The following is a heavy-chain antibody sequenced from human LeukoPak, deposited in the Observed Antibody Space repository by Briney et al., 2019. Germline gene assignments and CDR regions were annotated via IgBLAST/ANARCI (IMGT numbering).Heavy chain of an antibody. CDR2: IYTSGST. V-gene: IGHV4-4*07. CDR3: ARVTYSSSSMSVDGFDI. Sequence: SSETLSLTCTVSGGSISSYYWSWIRQAAGKGLEWIGRIYTSGSTNYNPSLKSRVTMSVDTSKNQFSLKLSSVTAADTAVYYCARVTYSSSSMSVDGFDIWGQGTMVTVSS. CDR1: GGSISSYY. J-gene: IGHJ3*02. D-gene: IGHD6-6*01.